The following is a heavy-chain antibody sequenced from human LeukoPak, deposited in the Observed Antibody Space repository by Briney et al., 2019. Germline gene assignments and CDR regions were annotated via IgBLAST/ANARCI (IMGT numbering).Heavy chain of an antibody. V-gene: IGHV4-59*01. Sequence: SETLSLTCTVSGGSISNDYWSWIRQPPGKGLESIGYIYYSGTTYYNPSLKSRVTMSVDMSKNQFSLKLSSVTAADTAVYYCARILGATGGALDIWGQGRMVTVSS. J-gene: IGHJ3*02. CDR3: ARILGATGGALDI. CDR1: GGSISNDY. D-gene: IGHD4-23*01. CDR2: IYYSGTT.